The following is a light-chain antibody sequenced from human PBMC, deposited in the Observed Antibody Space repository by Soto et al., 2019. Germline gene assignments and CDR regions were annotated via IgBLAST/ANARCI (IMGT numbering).Light chain of an antibody. Sequence: EIVLTQSPGILSLSPGARATLSCRASQTVAYTSVAWYQQRPGQAPRLLIYGTSTRATGTPDRFIGSGSGTAFTPTNSSLEPEDFALYYCQQYVTTPRTFGQGNKVE. J-gene: IGKJ1*01. V-gene: IGKV3-20*01. CDR3: QQYVTTPRT. CDR2: GTS. CDR1: QTVAYTS.